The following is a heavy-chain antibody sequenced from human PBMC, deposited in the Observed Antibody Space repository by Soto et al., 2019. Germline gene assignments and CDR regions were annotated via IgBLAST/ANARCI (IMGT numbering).Heavy chain of an antibody. V-gene: IGHV1-69*12. Sequence: QVQLVQSGAEVKKPGSSVKVSCKASGGTFSSYAISWVRQAPGQGLEWMGGIIPIFGTANYAQKFQGRVTITADESTITAYMELSSLRSEDTAVYYWARARITMVRDTRPSGMDVWGQGNTVTVAS. J-gene: IGHJ6*02. CDR2: IIPIFGTA. CDR1: GGTFSSYA. CDR3: ARARITMVRDTRPSGMDV. D-gene: IGHD3-10*01.